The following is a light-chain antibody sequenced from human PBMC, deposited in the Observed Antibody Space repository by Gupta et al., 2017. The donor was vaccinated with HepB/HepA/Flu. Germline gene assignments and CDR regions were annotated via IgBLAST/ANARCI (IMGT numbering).Light chain of an antibody. J-gene: IGKJ3*01. Sequence: IQMTQSPSTLSASVGDRVTITCRASQDISGWLAWYQHKPGKAPKLLIYKASTLESGVPSRFSGSGSGTEFLLTITSLQPDDFATYYCQQDNNHMITFGHGTKVDFK. CDR3: QQDNNHMIT. CDR2: KAS. V-gene: IGKV1-5*03. CDR1: QDISGW.